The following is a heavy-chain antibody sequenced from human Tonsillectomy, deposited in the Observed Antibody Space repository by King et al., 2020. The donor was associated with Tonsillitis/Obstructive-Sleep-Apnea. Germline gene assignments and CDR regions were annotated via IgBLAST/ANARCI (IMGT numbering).Heavy chain of an antibody. D-gene: IGHD2-15*01. CDR3: TKGSGWV. V-gene: IGHV3-74*01. CDR2: INNDGSST. Sequence: VQLVESGGGLVQPGGSLRLSCATSGFTFNSYWMHWVRQAPGKGLVWVSRINNDGSSTTYADSVKGRFTISRDNAKNTLYLQMDSLRAEDAAVYYCTKGSGWVWGQGTTVTVSS. J-gene: IGHJ6*02. CDR1: GFTFNSYW.